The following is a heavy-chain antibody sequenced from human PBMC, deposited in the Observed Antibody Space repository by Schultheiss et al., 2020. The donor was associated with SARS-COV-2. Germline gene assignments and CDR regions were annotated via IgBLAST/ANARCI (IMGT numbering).Heavy chain of an antibody. J-gene: IGHJ4*02. CDR1: GYTLTELS. D-gene: IGHD3-22*01. CDR3: AESYDSSGYYFDY. Sequence: GESLKISCKVSGYTLTELSMHWVRQAPGKGLEWMGGIIPIFGTANYAQKFQGRVTMTTDTSTSTAYMELRSLRSDDTAVYYCAESYDSSGYYFDYWGQGTLVTVSS. V-gene: IGHV1-24*01. CDR2: IIPIFGTA.